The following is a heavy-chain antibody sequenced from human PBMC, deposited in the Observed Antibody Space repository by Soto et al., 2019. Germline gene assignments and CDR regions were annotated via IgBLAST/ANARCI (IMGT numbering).Heavy chain of an antibody. D-gene: IGHD4-4*01. CDR3: VRAASNYAP. Sequence: EVQLVESGGGLVQPGGSLRLSCTASGFTFSDSWMTWVRQAPGKGLEWVARIKPDESEKKYADSVKGRFSISRDNAKKSIYFQMDSVRGEDKSAYHCVRAASNYAPWGQGTLVTVSS. J-gene: IGHJ5*02. V-gene: IGHV3-7*01. CDR1: GFTFSDSW. CDR2: IKPDESEK.